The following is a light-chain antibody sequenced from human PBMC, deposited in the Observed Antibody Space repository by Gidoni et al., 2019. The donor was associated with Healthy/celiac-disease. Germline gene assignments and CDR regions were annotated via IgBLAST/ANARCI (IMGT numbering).Light chain of an antibody. V-gene: IGKV1-39*01. Sequence: IQMTKSTSSMSASVEHRVTITCRASQSISSYLNWYQQKPGKAPKLLIYAAYSLQSGVPSRFSGSGSGTDFTLPISSLQPAGFATYYCQQSYSTPLTFGPGTKVDIK. CDR3: QQSYSTPLT. J-gene: IGKJ3*01. CDR2: AAY. CDR1: QSISSY.